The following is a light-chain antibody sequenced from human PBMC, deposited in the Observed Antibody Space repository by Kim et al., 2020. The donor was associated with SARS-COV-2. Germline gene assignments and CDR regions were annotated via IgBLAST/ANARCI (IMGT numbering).Light chain of an antibody. V-gene: IGLV2-23*02. Sequence: QSALTQPASMSGSPGQSITISCTGTSSDVGTYNLVSWFQHHPGKAPKLMIYEVNKRPSGVSNRFSGSKSGNTASLTISGLQAEDEADYYCCSYTGSSTYEVFGGGTQLTVL. CDR2: EVN. J-gene: IGLJ3*02. CDR1: SSDVGTYNL. CDR3: CSYTGSSTYEV.